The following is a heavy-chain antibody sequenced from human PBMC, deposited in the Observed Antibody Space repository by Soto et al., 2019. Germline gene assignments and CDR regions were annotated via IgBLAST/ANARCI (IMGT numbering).Heavy chain of an antibody. CDR2: INSNGRNK. CDR3: VRASEPHPYGSGSYPPY. J-gene: IGHJ4*01. Sequence: GGSLRLSCSASGFTFSNSAMHWVRQTPGRGLQYLAFINSNGRNKFYGDSVKGRFTVSRDNAKNTLYLQMSSLRVDDTARYFCVRASEPHPYGSGSYPPYWGPGTQVTVSS. D-gene: IGHD3-10*01. CDR1: GFTFSNSA. V-gene: IGHV3-64D*06.